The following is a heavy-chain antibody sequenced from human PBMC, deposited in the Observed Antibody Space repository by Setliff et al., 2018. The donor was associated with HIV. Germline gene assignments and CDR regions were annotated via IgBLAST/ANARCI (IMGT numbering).Heavy chain of an antibody. CDR1: GYTFTSYA. J-gene: IGHJ4*02. D-gene: IGHD3-10*01. V-gene: IGHV7-4-1*02. CDR2: INTNTGNP. CDR3: ARAPRGYYYXSGSYYRYYFDY. Sequence: ASVKVSCKASGYTFTSYAMNWVRQAPGQGXXXXGWINTNTGNPTYAQGFTGRFVFSLDTSVSTAYLQISSLKAEDTAVYYCARAPRGYYYXSGSYYRYYFDYWGQGTLVTVSS.